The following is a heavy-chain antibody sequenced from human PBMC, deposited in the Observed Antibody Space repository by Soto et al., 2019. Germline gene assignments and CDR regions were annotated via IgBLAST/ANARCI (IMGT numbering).Heavy chain of an antibody. D-gene: IGHD5-18*01. Sequence: PGGPLRLSCAASGFTFSSFAMRWVRQAPGKGLEWVSAISGSGGSTYYADSVKGRFTISRDNSKNTLYLQMNSLRGEDAAGGYWAKGVGYIYVFFAFWGQGTLDTVPP. V-gene: IGHV3-23*01. J-gene: IGHJ4*02. CDR3: AKGVGYIYVFFAF. CDR2: ISGSGGST. CDR1: GFTFSSFA.